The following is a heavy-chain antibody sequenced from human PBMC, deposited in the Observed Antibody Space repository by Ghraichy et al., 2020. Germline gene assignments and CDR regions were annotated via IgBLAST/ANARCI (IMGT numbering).Heavy chain of an antibody. V-gene: IGHV3-74*01. Sequence: GGSLRLSCAASGFTISTYWMHWVRQAPGQGLVWVSRLTTDGSSTVYADSVKGRFTISRDNAKNTLYLQMNSLRAEDTAVYYCASSPVTTYGTALDYWGQGTLVTVSS. CDR2: LTTDGSST. CDR3: ASSPVTTYGTALDY. D-gene: IGHD4-17*01. CDR1: GFTISTYW. J-gene: IGHJ4*02.